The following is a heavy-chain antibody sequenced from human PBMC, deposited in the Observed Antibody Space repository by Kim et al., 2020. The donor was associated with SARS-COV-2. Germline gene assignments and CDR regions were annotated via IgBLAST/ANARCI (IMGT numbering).Heavy chain of an antibody. CDR2: INHSGST. Sequence: SETLSLTCAVYGGSFSGYYWSWIRQPPGKGLEWIGEINHSGSTNYNPSLKSRVTISVDTSKNQFSLKLSSVTAADTAVYYCHQYYDYVWGSYRPTGNDAFDSWGQGTMVTVSS. D-gene: IGHD3-16*02. CDR1: GGSFSGYY. V-gene: IGHV4-34*01. J-gene: IGHJ3*02. CDR3: HQYYDYVWGSYRPTGNDAFDS.